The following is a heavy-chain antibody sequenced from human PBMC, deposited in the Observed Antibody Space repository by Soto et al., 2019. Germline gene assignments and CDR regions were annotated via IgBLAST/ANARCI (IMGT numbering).Heavy chain of an antibody. D-gene: IGHD1-26*01. CDR3: SRAFGGSYYFFDY. CDR1: GFTFSTYA. V-gene: IGHV3-30-3*01. Sequence: QVQLVESGGGVVQPGRSLRLSCAASGFTFSTYAMHWVRQAPGKGLEWVAVISSDGGNTYYAESVKDRFTISRDNSKNTLYLQMNSLRAEDTAVHYCSRAFGGSYYFFDYCGQGTLVTVSS. CDR2: ISSDGGNT. J-gene: IGHJ4*02.